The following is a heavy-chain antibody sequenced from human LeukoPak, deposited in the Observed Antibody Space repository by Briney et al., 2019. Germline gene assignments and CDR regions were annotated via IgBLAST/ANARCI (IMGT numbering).Heavy chain of an antibody. D-gene: IGHD2-15*01. Sequence: GASVKVSCKASGYTFTSYGISWVRQAPGQGLEWMGWISAYNGNTNYAQKFQGRVTITADESTSTAYMELSSLRSEDTAVYYCAVCAGSCGVYYFDYWGQGTLVTVSS. CDR1: GYTFTSYG. V-gene: IGHV1-18*01. CDR2: ISAYNGNT. J-gene: IGHJ4*02. CDR3: AVCAGSCGVYYFDY.